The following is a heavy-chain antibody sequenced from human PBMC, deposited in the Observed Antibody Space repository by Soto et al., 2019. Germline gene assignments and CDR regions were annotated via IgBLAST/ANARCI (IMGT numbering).Heavy chain of an antibody. CDR3: AREDTAMGGGYFDY. D-gene: IGHD5-18*01. J-gene: IGHJ4*02. CDR1: GFTFSSYA. Sequence: VGSLSLSCAASGFTFSSYAMSWVRQAPGKGLEWVSAISGSGGSTYYADSVKGRFTISRDNSKNTLYLQMNSLRDEDTAVYYCAREDTAMGGGYFDYWGQGTLVTVSS. CDR2: ISGSGGST. V-gene: IGHV3-23*01.